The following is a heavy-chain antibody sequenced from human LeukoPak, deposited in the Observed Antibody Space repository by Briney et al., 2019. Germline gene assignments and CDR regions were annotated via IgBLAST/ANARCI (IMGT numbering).Heavy chain of an antibody. V-gene: IGHV3-23*01. J-gene: IGHJ4*02. CDR2: ISGSGGST. D-gene: IGHD3-22*01. Sequence: GGSLRLSCAASGFTFSSYAMSWVRQAPGKGLEWVSAISGSGGSTYYAASVKGRFTISRDNAKNSLYLQMNSLRTEDTAVYSCARYYYDSSGYYYFDYWGQGTLVTVSS. CDR1: GFTFSSYA. CDR3: ARYYYDSSGYYYFDY.